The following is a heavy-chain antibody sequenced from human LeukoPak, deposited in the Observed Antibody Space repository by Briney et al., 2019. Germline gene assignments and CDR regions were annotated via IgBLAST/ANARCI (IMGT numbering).Heavy chain of an antibody. CDR2: IYYSGST. D-gene: IGHD1-1*01. CDR1: GGSISSYY. CDR3: ARRRATFDY. V-gene: IGHV4-59*08. Sequence: PSETLSLTCTVPGGSISSYYWSWIRQPPGKGLEWIGYIYYSGSTNYNPSLKSRVTISVDTSKNQFSLKLSSVTAADTAVYYCARRRATFDYWGQGTLVTVSS. J-gene: IGHJ4*02.